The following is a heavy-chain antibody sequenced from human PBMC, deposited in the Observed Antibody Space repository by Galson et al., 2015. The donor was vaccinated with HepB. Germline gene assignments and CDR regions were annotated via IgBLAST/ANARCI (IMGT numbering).Heavy chain of an antibody. J-gene: IGHJ6*02. Sequence: SVKVSCKASGYIFTSYGINWVRQAPGQGLEWMGWISAYTGNTHCPQRFQGRVTMTIDTSTATAYMELRSLRSDDTAVYYCARDQRPYEFWSGYYSFSRFTYYYGMDVWGQGTTVTVSS. D-gene: IGHD3-3*01. CDR2: ISAYTGNT. CDR1: GYIFTSYG. CDR3: ARDQRPYEFWSGYYSFSRFTYYYGMDV. V-gene: IGHV1-18*01.